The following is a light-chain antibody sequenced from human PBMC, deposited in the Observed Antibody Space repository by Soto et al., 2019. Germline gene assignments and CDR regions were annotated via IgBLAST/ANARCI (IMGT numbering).Light chain of an antibody. CDR2: DAS. J-gene: IGKJ4*01. Sequence: EVVLTQSPATLSLSPGERATLSCRASQNINSYLAWYQQRPGQAPRLLIYDASNRATDIPARFSGSGSGTDFTLTISSLEPEDVAVYFCQQRSNWLTFGGGTKVQIK. CDR1: QNINSY. V-gene: IGKV3-11*01. CDR3: QQRSNWLT.